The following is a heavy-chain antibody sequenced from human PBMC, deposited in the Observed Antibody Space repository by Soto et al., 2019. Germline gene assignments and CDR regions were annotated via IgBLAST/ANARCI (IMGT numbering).Heavy chain of an antibody. CDR2: INPNSGGT. CDR3: ARDRSGQNWFEP. V-gene: IGHV1-2*02. CDR1: GYTFTGYY. D-gene: IGHD6-19*01. J-gene: IGHJ5*02. Sequence: ASVKVSCKASGYTFTGYYMHWVRQAPGQGLEWMGWINPNSGGTNYAQKFQGRVTMTRDTSISTAYMELSRLRSDDTAVNYLARDRSGQNWFEPWGQGSLVTVAS.